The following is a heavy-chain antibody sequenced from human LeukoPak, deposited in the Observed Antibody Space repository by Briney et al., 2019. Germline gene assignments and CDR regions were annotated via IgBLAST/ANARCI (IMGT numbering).Heavy chain of an antibody. V-gene: IGHV3-23*01. CDR3: AKDQKSIAATGYDY. J-gene: IGHJ4*02. D-gene: IGHD6-13*01. CDR1: GFTFSSYA. Sequence: GGSLRLSCAASGFTFSSYAMSWVRQAPGKGLEWVSTVSGSGDNTYYADSVKGRFTISRDNSKNTLFLQMNSLRADDTAVYFCAKDQKSIAATGYDYWGQGTLVTVSS. CDR2: VSGSGDNT.